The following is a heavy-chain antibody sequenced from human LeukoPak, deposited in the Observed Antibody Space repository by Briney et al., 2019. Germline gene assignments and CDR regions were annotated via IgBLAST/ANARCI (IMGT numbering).Heavy chain of an antibody. V-gene: IGHV1-69*04. CDR2: IIPILGIA. CDR3: ARGLNFYSGMDV. Sequence: SVKVSCKASGGTFSTYAISWVRQAPGQGLEWMGRIIPILGIANYAQKFQGRVTITADKSTSTAYMELSRLRSEDTAVYDCARGLNFYSGMDVWGQGTTVTVSS. CDR1: GGTFSTYA. J-gene: IGHJ6*02.